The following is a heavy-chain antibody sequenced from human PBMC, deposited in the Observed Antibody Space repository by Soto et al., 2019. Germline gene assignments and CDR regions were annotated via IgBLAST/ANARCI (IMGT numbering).Heavy chain of an antibody. Sequence: SETLSLTCTVSGGSISSGGYYWSWIRQHPGKGLEWIGYIYYSGSTYYNPSLKSRVTISVDTSKNQFSLKLSSVTAADTAVYYCARVDTAMVTWYYYYGMDVWGQGTTVTVSS. J-gene: IGHJ6*02. CDR1: GGSISSGGYY. D-gene: IGHD5-18*01. CDR3: ARVDTAMVTWYYYYGMDV. CDR2: IYYSGST. V-gene: IGHV4-39*01.